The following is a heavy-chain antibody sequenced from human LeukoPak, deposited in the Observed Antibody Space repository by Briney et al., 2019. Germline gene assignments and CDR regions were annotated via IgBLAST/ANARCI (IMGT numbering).Heavy chain of an antibody. D-gene: IGHD1-7*01. Sequence: ASVKVSCKVSGYTLTELSMHWVRQAPGQGLEWMGIINPSGGSTRYAQNFQGRVTMTRDMSTSTVYMELSSLRSEDTAVYYCARDRVQTGTTSGFDIWGQGTMVTVSS. CDR1: GYTLTELS. CDR2: INPSGGST. J-gene: IGHJ3*02. V-gene: IGHV1-46*01. CDR3: ARDRVQTGTTSGFDI.